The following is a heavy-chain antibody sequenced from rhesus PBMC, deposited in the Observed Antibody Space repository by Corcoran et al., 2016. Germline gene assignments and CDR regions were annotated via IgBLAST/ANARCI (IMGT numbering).Heavy chain of an antibody. J-gene: IGHJ5-1*01. CDR2: TYGSGGPP. CDR1: GGSISGTF. V-gene: IGHV4-147*01. Sequence: QVQLQESGPGLIKSSETLSLTCGVSGGSISGTFWSWFRQAPGKGLEWIGRTYGSGGPPPHHPAHTFRVTISPDTSKHQFSLPLDSVTAADTAVYYCVRDDHGDFPRYRLDVWGPGVLISVSS. CDR3: VRDDHGDFPRYRLDV.